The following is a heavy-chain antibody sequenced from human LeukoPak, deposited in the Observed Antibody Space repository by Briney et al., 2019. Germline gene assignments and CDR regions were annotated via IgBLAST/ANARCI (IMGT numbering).Heavy chain of an antibody. Sequence: AASVTVSCKTSGYTFATYFMHWVRQAPGQGLEWMGYIKPNSGVTNYAQEFRGRVTMTWDTSISTAYIELSGLTSDDTAIYYCARPTYCGSDCYFNFDYWGQGTLVTVSS. V-gene: IGHV1-2*02. CDR2: IKPNSGVT. CDR3: ARPTYCGSDCYFNFDY. D-gene: IGHD2-21*02. J-gene: IGHJ4*02. CDR1: GYTFATYF.